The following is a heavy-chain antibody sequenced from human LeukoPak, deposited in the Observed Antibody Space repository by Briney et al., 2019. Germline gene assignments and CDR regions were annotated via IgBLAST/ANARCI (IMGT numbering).Heavy chain of an antibody. D-gene: IGHD2/OR15-2a*01. J-gene: IGHJ4*02. V-gene: IGHV3-21*04. CDR1: GFTFSSYS. CDR3: AKTPPVNTDY. CDR2: ISSSSSYI. Sequence: GGSLRLSCAASGFTFSSYSMNWVRQAPGKGLEWVSSISSSSSYIYYADSVKGRFTISRDTSKNTLYLQMNSLRAEDTAVYYCAKTPPVNTDYWGQGTLVTVSS.